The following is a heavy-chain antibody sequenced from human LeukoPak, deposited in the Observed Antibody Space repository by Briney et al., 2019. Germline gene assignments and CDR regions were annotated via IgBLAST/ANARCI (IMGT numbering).Heavy chain of an antibody. V-gene: IGHV4-4*07. CDR3: ARDFGVVPAAIGWFDP. D-gene: IGHD2-2*01. CDR1: GGSISSYY. CDR2: IYTSGST. Sequence: SETLSLTCTVSGGSISSYYWSWIGQPAGKGLEWIGRIYTSGSTNYNPSLKSRVTMSVDTSKNQFSLKLSSVTAADTAVYYCARDFGVVPAAIGWFDPWGQGTLVTVSS. J-gene: IGHJ5*02.